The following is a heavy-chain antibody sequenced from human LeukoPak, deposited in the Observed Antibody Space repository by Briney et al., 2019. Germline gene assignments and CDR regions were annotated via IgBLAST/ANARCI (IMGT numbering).Heavy chain of an antibody. V-gene: IGHV4-34*01. CDR3: ARKKLQDYDYVWGSYRYRGPFDY. CDR1: GGSFSGYY. J-gene: IGHJ4*02. D-gene: IGHD3-16*02. CDR2: INHSGST. Sequence: PSETLSLTCAVYGGSFSGYYWSWIRQPPGKGLEWIWEINHSGSTNYNPSLKSRVTISVDTSKNQFSLKLSSVTAADTAVYYCARKKLQDYDYVWGSYRYRGPFDYWGQGTLVTVSS.